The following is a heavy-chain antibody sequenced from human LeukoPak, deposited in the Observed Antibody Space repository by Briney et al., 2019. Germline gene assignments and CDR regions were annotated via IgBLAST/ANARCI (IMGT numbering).Heavy chain of an antibody. Sequence: GGSLRLSCAASGFTFSSYAVTWVRQAPGKGLEWVSAISGSGGSTSYADSVKGRCTISRDNSKNTLFLQMNSLRAEDTAVYYCATSIAADLWAFDIWGQGTMVTVSS. D-gene: IGHD6-25*01. V-gene: IGHV3-23*01. CDR2: ISGSGGST. CDR1: GFTFSSYA. CDR3: ATSIAADLWAFDI. J-gene: IGHJ3*02.